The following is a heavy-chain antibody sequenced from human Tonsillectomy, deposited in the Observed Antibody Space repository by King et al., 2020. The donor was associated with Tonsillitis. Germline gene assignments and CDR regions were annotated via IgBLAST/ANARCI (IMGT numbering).Heavy chain of an antibody. CDR3: ARGRLVGGGFDY. D-gene: IGHD3-10*01. J-gene: IGHJ4*02. V-gene: IGHV4-61*02. CDR2: IYSSGST. CDR1: GGSISSGSYY. Sequence: QLQESGPGLVKPSQTLSLTCTVSGGSISSGSYYWSWIRQPAGKGLEWIGRIYSSGSTNYNPPLKSRVTMSVDTSENQFSLKLCSVTAADTAVYYCARGRLVGGGFDYWGQGTPVTVSS.